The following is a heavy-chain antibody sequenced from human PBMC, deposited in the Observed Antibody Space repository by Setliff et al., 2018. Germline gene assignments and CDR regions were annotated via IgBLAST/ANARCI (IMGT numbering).Heavy chain of an antibody. J-gene: IGHJ3*02. D-gene: IGHD2-2*01. CDR1: GYTLISYG. Sequence: ASVKVSCKASGYTLISYGISWVRQAPGQGLEWMGWISAYNGNTNYAQKLQGRVTMTTDTSTSTAYVELRSLRSDDTAVYYCARVLFHCSSTSCYLDAFDIWGQGTMVTVSS. CDR3: ARVLFHCSSTSCYLDAFDI. V-gene: IGHV1-18*01. CDR2: ISAYNGNT.